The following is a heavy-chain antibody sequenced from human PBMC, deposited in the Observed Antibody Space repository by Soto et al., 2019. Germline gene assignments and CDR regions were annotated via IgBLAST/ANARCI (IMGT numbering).Heavy chain of an antibody. CDR3: AKAVATTFGWFDP. V-gene: IGHV3-23*01. Sequence: EVQLLESGGGLVQPGGSLRLSCAASRITFSSYAMNWVRQAPGKGLEWVSSISGSGGITHYADSVKGRFTISRDNSKNTLYLQMNTLRAEDTAIYYCAKAVATTFGWFDPWGQGTLVTVSS. CDR1: RITFSSYA. CDR2: ISGSGGIT. D-gene: IGHD2-15*01. J-gene: IGHJ5*02.